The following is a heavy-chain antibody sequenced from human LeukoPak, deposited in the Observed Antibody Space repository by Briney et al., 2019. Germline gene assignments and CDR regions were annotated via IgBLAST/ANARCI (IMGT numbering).Heavy chain of an antibody. CDR1: GYSISSGYY. CDR2: IYHSGST. V-gene: IGHV4-38-2*02. Sequence: SETLSLTCAVSGYSISSGYYWGWIRQPPGEGLEWIGSIYHSGSTYYNPSLKSRVTISVDTSKNQFSLKLSSVTAADTAVYYCARDGRYCTNGVCYRSFDYWGQGTLVTVSS. CDR3: ARDGRYCTNGVCYRSFDY. D-gene: IGHD2-8*01. J-gene: IGHJ4*02.